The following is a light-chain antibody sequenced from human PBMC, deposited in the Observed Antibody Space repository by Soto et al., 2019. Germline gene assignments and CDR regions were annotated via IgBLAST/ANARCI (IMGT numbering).Light chain of an antibody. CDR2: KAS. J-gene: IGKJ2*02. Sequence: DLQMTQSPSTLSASVGDRVTITCRASQTISTWLAWYQHKPGTAPKLLIYKASSLEAGVPSRFSGSGSGTEFTLTISSLQPDDFATYYCQQYSTYSRTFGQGTKVETK. V-gene: IGKV1-5*03. CDR1: QTISTW. CDR3: QQYSTYSRT.